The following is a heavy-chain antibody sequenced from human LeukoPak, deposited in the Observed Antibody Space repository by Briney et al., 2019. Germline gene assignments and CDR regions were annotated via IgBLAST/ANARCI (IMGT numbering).Heavy chain of an antibody. CDR2: IYYSGST. CDR3: ARDQLYSPPDY. Sequence: SETLSLTCTVSGGSISSYYWSWIRQPPGKGLEWIGYIYYSGSTNYNPSLKSRVTISVDTSKNQFSLKLSSVTAADTAVYYCARDQLYSPPDYWGQGTLVTVSS. J-gene: IGHJ4*02. CDR1: GGSISSYY. V-gene: IGHV4-59*01. D-gene: IGHD6-13*01.